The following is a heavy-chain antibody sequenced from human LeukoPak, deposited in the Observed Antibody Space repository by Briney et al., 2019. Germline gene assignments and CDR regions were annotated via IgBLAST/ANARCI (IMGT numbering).Heavy chain of an antibody. J-gene: IGHJ4*02. CDR1: GGSFSGYY. V-gene: IGHV4-34*01. Sequence: SETLSLTCAVYGGSFSGYYWSWIRQPPGKGLEWIGEINHSGSTNYNPSLKSRVTISVDTSKNQFSLKLSSVTAAGTAVYYCAVAEGVNCSSTSCYSPGYWGQGTLVTVSS. D-gene: IGHD2-2*01. CDR2: INHSGST. CDR3: AVAEGVNCSSTSCYSPGY.